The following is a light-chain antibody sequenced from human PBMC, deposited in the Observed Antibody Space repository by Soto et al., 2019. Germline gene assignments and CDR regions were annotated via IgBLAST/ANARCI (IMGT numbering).Light chain of an antibody. CDR1: SSDVGFYNY. CDR3: TSHTSSSPYV. CDR2: DVS. J-gene: IGLJ1*01. Sequence: STLTQPPSVSGSHAQSIPISCTASSSDVGFYNYVSWYQQHPGKAPKLMIYDVSNRPSGVSNRFSGSKSGNTASLTIFGLQAEDEADYYCTSHTSSSPYVFGTGTKVTVL. V-gene: IGLV2-14*01.